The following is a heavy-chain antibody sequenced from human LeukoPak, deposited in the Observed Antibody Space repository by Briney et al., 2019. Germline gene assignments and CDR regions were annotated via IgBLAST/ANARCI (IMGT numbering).Heavy chain of an antibody. CDR2: IWYDGSNK. J-gene: IGHJ4*02. V-gene: IGHV3-33*01. D-gene: IGHD4-17*01. CDR3: ARDRHGDYSFDY. CDR1: GFTFSSYG. Sequence: RSLRLSCAASGFTFSSYGMHWVRQAPGKGLEWVAVIWYDGSNKYNADSVKGRFTISRDNSKNTLYLQMNSLRAEDTAVYYCARDRHGDYSFDYWGQGTLVTVSS.